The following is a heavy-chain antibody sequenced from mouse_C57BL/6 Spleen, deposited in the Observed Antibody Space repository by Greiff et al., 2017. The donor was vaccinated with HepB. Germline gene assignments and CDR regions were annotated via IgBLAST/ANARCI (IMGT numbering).Heavy chain of an antibody. Sequence: EVQVVESGGGLVKPGGSLKLSCAASGFTFSDYGMHWVRQAPEKGLEWVAYISSGSSTIYYADTVKGRFTISRDNAKNTLFLQMTSLRSEDTAMYYCATYYGSSSYYFDYWGQGTTLTVSS. D-gene: IGHD1-1*01. J-gene: IGHJ2*01. CDR1: GFTFSDYG. V-gene: IGHV5-17*01. CDR2: ISSGSSTI. CDR3: ATYYGSSSYYFDY.